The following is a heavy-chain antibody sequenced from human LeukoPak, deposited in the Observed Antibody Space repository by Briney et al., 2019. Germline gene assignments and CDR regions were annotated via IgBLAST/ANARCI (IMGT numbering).Heavy chain of an antibody. CDR3: ARGVMVSYYMDV. CDR1: SSSSYY. CDR2: ISGSGGST. D-gene: IGHD2-8*01. V-gene: IGHV3-23*01. Sequence: SSSSYYWGWIRQPPGKGLEWVSAISGSGGSTYYADSVKGRFTISRDNSKNTLYLQMNSLRAEDTAVYYCARGVMVSYYMDVWGKGTTVTVSS. J-gene: IGHJ6*03.